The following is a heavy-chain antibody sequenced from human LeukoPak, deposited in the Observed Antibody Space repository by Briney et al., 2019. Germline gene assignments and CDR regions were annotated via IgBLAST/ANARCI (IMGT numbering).Heavy chain of an antibody. V-gene: IGHV4-4*02. CDR3: ARLRGYCSGGSCRNWFDP. Sequence: PSGTLSLTCAVSGASINSNNWWSWVRQPPGKGLEWIGEINHSGSTNYNPSLKSRVTISVDTSKNQFSLKLSSVTAADTAVYYCARLRGYCSGGSCRNWFDPWGQGTLVTVSS. D-gene: IGHD2-15*01. CDR2: INHSGST. J-gene: IGHJ5*02. CDR1: GASINSNNW.